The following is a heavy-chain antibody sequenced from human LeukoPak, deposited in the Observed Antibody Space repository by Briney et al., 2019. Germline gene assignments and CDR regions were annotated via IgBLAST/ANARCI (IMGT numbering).Heavy chain of an antibody. CDR2: ISGYSDYI. Sequence: GGSLRLSCAASGFTFTRYSMTWVRQAPGKGLEWVSSISGYSDYIFYADSVKGRFTISRDNAKNSLYLQMNSLRAEDTAVYYCARAFDPWGQGTLVTVSS. CDR3: ARAFDP. CDR1: GFTFTRYS. V-gene: IGHV3-21*01. J-gene: IGHJ5*02.